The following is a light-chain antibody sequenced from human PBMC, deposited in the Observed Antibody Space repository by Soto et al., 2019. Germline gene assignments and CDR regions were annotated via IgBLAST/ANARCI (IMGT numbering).Light chain of an antibody. CDR3: QSFDSSLSTLYV. Sequence: QSVLTQPPSASGTPGQRVTISCTGSSSNIGAGYDVHWYRQLPGTAPKLLIYANNNRPSGVPDRFSVSKSGTSASLAITGLQAEDEADYYCQSFDSSLSTLYVFGTGTKVTVL. CDR1: SSNIGAGYD. CDR2: ANN. V-gene: IGLV1-40*01. J-gene: IGLJ1*01.